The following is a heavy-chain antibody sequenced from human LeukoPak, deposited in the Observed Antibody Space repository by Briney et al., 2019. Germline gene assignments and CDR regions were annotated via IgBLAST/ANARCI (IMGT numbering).Heavy chain of an antibody. CDR2: INHSGST. CDR3: ARGVGKCSGGSCYIRRHYYYYYMDV. CDR1: GGSFSGYY. Sequence: PSETLSLTCAVYGGSFSGYYWSWIRQPPGKGLEWIGEINHSGSTNYNPSLKSRVTISVDTSKNQFSLKLSSVTAADTAVYYCARGVGKCSGGSCYIRRHYYYYYMDVWGKGTTVTVSS. D-gene: IGHD2-15*01. V-gene: IGHV4-34*01. J-gene: IGHJ6*03.